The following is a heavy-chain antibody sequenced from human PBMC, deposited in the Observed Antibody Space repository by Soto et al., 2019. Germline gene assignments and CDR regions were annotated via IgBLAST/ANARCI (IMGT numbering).Heavy chain of an antibody. CDR1: GGSISSGDYY. V-gene: IGHV4-30-4*01. D-gene: IGHD3-3*01. CDR3: ARDQGQYDFWSGYKADYGMDV. CDR2: IYYSGST. Sequence: QVQLQESGPGLVKPSQTLSLTCTVSGGSISSGDYYWSWIRQPPGKGLEWIGYIYYSGSTYYNPSLKSRVTISVDTSKNQFSLKLSSVTAADTAVYYCARDQGQYDFWSGYKADYGMDVWGQGTTVTVSS. J-gene: IGHJ6*02.